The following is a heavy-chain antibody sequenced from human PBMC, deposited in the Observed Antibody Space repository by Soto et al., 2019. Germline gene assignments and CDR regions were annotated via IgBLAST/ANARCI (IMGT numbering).Heavy chain of an antibody. D-gene: IGHD3-10*01. Sequence: EVQVVESGGGLVQPGGSLRISCAASGFTFSIYSMNWVRQAPGKGLEWISHISSSSSTIHYADSVKGRFTISRDKAKNSLYLQTNSRRGEDTAVYYCATYYGSGSYFPDHYYYGMDVWGQGTTVTVSS. CDR3: ATYYGSGSYFPDHYYYGMDV. V-gene: IGHV3-48*01. CDR1: GFTFSIYS. J-gene: IGHJ6*02. CDR2: ISSSSSTI.